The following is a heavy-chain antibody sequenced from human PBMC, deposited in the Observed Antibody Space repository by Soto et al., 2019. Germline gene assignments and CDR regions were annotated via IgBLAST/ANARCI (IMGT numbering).Heavy chain of an antibody. CDR3: ARSAAAYNWFDP. J-gene: IGHJ5*02. D-gene: IGHD6-13*01. CDR2: IYYSGST. CDR1: GGSISSGDYY. V-gene: IGHV4-30-4*01. Sequence: SETLSLTCTVSGGSISSGDYYWSWIRQPPGKGLEWIGYIYYSGSTYYNPSLKSRVTISVDTSKNQFSLKLSSVTAADTAVYYCARSAAAYNWFDPWGQGTLVTVSS.